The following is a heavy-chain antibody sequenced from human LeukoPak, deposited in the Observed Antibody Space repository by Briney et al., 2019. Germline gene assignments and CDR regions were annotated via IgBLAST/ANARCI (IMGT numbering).Heavy chain of an antibody. CDR2: ISYDGSNK. D-gene: IGHD6-13*01. CDR3: AKGGRSSSWYGKYYFDY. CDR1: GFTFSSYW. J-gene: IGHJ4*02. V-gene: IGHV3-30*18. Sequence: PGGSLRLSCAASGFTFSSYWMHWVRQAPGKGLEWVAVISYDGSNKYYADSVKGRFTISRDNSKNTLYLQMNSLRAEDTAVYYCAKGGRSSSWYGKYYFDYWGQGTLVTVSS.